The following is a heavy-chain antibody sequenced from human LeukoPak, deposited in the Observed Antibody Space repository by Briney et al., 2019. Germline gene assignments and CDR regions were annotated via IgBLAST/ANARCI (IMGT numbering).Heavy chain of an antibody. D-gene: IGHD2-8*02. V-gene: IGHV4-39*01. Sequence: PSETLSLTCIVSGGSITSRSFYWGWIRQPPGKGLEWIGSIYYSGTTHYNPSLKSRATLSVDTSKNQFSLNLSSVTAPDTAVYYCARHAWAGRTGFDYWGRGTLVTVSS. J-gene: IGHJ4*02. CDR1: GGSITSRSFY. CDR3: ARHAWAGRTGFDY. CDR2: IYYSGTT.